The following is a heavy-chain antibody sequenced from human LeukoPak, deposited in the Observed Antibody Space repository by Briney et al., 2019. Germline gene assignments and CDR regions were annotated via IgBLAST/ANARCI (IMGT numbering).Heavy chain of an antibody. D-gene: IGHD6-19*01. V-gene: IGHV3-74*01. CDR3: ARTPEWLTLYYYYYMDV. Sequence: GGSLRLSCAASGFTFSSYWMHWVRQDPGKGLVWVSHINNDGSITNYADSVKGRFTISRDNAKNTLYLQMNSLRAEDTAVYYCARTPEWLTLYYYYYMDVWGKGTTVTISS. J-gene: IGHJ6*03. CDR2: INNDGSIT. CDR1: GFTFSSYW.